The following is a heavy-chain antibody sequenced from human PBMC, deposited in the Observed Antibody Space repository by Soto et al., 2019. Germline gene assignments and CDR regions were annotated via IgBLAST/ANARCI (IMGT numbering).Heavy chain of an antibody. J-gene: IGHJ3*02. D-gene: IGHD6-25*01. CDR2: VDVGGGST. Sequence: EVQLLESGGGLVQPGGSLRLSCAASGFTFSTHAMIWVRQAPGKGLNWVSTVDVGGGSTYYTDSVKGRFTVSRDNSKNTVYLQLNTLRAEDTAIYFCARDSGSAGGGACDIWGQGTMVTVSS. CDR1: GFTFSTHA. CDR3: ARDSGSAGGGACDI. V-gene: IGHV3-23*01.